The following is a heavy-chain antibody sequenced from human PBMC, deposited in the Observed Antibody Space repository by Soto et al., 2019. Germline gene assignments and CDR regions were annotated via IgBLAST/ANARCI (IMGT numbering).Heavy chain of an antibody. V-gene: IGHV1-2*04. D-gene: IGHD3-22*01. CDR1: GYAFTDYY. J-gene: IGHJ4*02. CDR3: ARAYSSSDDFDY. CDR2: INPNSGGT. Sequence: QVQLVQSGAEVKKPGASVKVSCKASGYAFTDYYMHWVRQAPGQGLEWMGWINPNSGGTNYAQKFQGWVTMTRDTSISTAYMKLNRDDTAVYYCARAYSSSDDFDYWGQGTLVTVSS.